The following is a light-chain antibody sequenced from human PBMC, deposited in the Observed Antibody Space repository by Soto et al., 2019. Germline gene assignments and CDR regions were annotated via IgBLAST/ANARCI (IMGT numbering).Light chain of an antibody. J-gene: IGLJ1*01. V-gene: IGLV2-14*01. Sequence: QSALTQPASVSGSPGQSITISCSGSSSDVGGYNYVSWYQQYPGKAPKVMIYDVSDRPSGVSNRFSGSTSGNTASLTISVLQAEDEADYYCTSYTSIGSYVFGTGTKLTVL. CDR2: DVS. CDR1: SSDVGGYNY. CDR3: TSYTSIGSYV.